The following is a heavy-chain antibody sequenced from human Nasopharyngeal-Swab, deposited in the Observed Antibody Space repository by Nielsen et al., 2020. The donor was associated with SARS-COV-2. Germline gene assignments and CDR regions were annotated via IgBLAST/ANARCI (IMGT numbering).Heavy chain of an antibody. CDR1: GGSISSGYY. CDR2: IYHSGRT. CDR3: ARGGYSSGWVVY. J-gene: IGHJ4*02. D-gene: IGHD6-19*01. Sequence: SETLSLTCTVSGGSISSGYYWGWIRQPPGKGLEWIGSIYHSGRTYYNPSLKSRVTISVDTSKNQFSLKLSSVTAAHTAVYYCARGGYSSGWVVYWGQGTLVTVSS. V-gene: IGHV4-38-2*02.